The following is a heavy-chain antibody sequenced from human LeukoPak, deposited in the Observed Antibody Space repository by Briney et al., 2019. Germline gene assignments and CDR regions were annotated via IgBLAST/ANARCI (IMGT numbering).Heavy chain of an antibody. CDR3: ARDFSHYDSSGSSFDY. Sequence: PGGSLRLSCAASGFTFSNHAMNWVRQAPGKGLEWVAVISYDGSNKYYADSVKGRFTISRDNSKNTLYLQMNSLRAEDTAVYYCARDFSHYDSSGSSFDYWGQGTLVTVSS. CDR1: GFTFSNHA. CDR2: ISYDGSNK. J-gene: IGHJ4*02. D-gene: IGHD3-22*01. V-gene: IGHV3-30-3*01.